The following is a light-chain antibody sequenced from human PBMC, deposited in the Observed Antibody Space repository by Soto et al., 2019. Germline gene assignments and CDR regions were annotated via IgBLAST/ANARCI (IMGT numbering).Light chain of an antibody. J-gene: IGKJ1*01. CDR1: QSVASNN. Sequence: EIVLTQSPGTLSLSPGERATLSCRASQSVASNNLAWYQQKPGQSPRLPIYGASSRARGIPDRFTGSGSGTDFILTISRLEPEDFAVYYCQQYGSSPRTFGQGTRVEIK. CDR3: QQYGSSPRT. CDR2: GAS. V-gene: IGKV3-20*01.